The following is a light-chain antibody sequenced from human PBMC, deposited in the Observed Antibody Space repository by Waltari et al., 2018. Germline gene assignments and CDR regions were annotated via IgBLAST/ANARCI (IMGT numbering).Light chain of an antibody. CDR2: GST. J-gene: IGLJ3*02. CDR3: QSYDTSLRVV. CDR1: GSNIGAGYD. Sequence: QSVLTQPPSVSGAPGQRVTISCTGGGSNIGAGYDVPWYQQLPRAAPKLLIYGSTSRPLGVPDRFFGSTSGTSASLAITGLQAEDEADYYCQSYDTSLRVVFGGGTKLTVL. V-gene: IGLV1-40*01.